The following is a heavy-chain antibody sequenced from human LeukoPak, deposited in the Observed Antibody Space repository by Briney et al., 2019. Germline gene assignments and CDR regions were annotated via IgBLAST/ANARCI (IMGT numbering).Heavy chain of an antibody. J-gene: IGHJ6*03. CDR3: ARTDYPEVVVRGESYYYYYMDV. Sequence: HRASVKVSCKASEYTFTGYYMHWGRQAPGQGLRWRGWINPNSGGTTYAQKFQGRVTMTRDTYISTAYMELSRLRSDDTAVYYCARTDYPEVVVRGESYYYYYMDVWGKGTTVTVSS. D-gene: IGHD5-12*01. CDR2: INPNSGGT. V-gene: IGHV1-2*02. CDR1: EYTFTGYY.